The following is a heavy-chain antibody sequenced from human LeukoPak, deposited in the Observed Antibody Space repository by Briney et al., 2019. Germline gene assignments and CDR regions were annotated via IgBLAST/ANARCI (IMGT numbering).Heavy chain of an antibody. Sequence: PGGSLRLSCAASGFTFSSYWMHWVRQAPGKGVVWVSRIKSDGSSTSYADSVKGRFTISRDNAKNTLYLQMNSLRAEDTAVYYCARRGAATNAFDIWGQGTMVTVSS. D-gene: IGHD1-26*01. J-gene: IGHJ3*02. V-gene: IGHV3-74*01. CDR3: ARRGAATNAFDI. CDR2: IKSDGSST. CDR1: GFTFSSYW.